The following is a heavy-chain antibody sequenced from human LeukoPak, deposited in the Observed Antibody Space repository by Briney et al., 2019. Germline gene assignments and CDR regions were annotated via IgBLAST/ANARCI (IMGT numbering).Heavy chain of an antibody. CDR3: ARTGGYSGYDLYYYYYMDV. V-gene: IGHV1-18*01. D-gene: IGHD5-12*01. Sequence: ASVKVSCKASGYTFTSYGISWVRQAPGQGLEWMGWISAYNGNTNYAQKLQGRVTMTTDTSTSTAYMELRSLRSDDTAVYYCARTGGYSGYDLYYYYYMDVWGKGTTVTVSS. J-gene: IGHJ6*03. CDR2: ISAYNGNT. CDR1: GYTFTSYG.